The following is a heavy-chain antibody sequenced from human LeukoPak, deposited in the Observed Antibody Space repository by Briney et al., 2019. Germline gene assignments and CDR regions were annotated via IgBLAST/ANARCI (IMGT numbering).Heavy chain of an antibody. V-gene: IGHV3-23*01. J-gene: IGHJ4*02. D-gene: IGHD2-2*01. CDR1: GFTFSSYA. Sequence: GGSLRLSCAASGFTFSSYAMSWVRQAPGKGLEWVSAISGSGGSTYYADSVKGRFTISRDNAENSLYLQMSSLRAEDTAVYYCARGNQLPHPLDYWGQGTLVTVSS. CDR2: ISGSGGST. CDR3: ARGNQLPHPLDY.